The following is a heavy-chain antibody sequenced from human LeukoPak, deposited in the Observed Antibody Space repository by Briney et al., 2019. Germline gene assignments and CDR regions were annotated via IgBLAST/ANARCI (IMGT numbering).Heavy chain of an antibody. CDR3: AKLGAYSSSWYGFFDY. CDR2: IYPGDSDI. J-gene: IGHJ4*02. Sequence: GESLKISCRGSGYSFATHWIGWVRQLPGKGLEWMGIIYPGDSDIRYSPSFQGQVTISADKSITTAYLQWSSLKASDTAMYYCAKLGAYSSSWYGFFDYWGQGTLVAVSS. CDR1: GYSFATHW. V-gene: IGHV5-51*01. D-gene: IGHD6-13*01.